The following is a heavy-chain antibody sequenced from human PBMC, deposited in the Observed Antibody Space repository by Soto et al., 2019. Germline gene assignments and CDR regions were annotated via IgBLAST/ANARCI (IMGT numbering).Heavy chain of an antibody. D-gene: IGHD7-27*01. CDR2: IDYRGSA. V-gene: IGHV4-39*02. CDR3: ARDLGWGGGYFDY. Sequence: SETVALTCTVSGGAIGSSSYYWSWIRQPPGKGLEWIGSIDYRGSACCDRSLKSGVTVSVVTSKNQFALKLSSVTAADPAVYYSARDLGWGGGYFDYWGQGTLVTASS. J-gene: IGHJ4*02. CDR1: GGAIGSSSYY.